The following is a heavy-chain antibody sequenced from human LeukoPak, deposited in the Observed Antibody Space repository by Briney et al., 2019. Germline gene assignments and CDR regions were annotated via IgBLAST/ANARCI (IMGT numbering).Heavy chain of an antibody. CDR3: ARQRYVWGSYRYTGDNWFDP. CDR1: GGSFSGYY. J-gene: IGHJ5*02. D-gene: IGHD3-16*02. Sequence: SETLSLTCAVYGGSFSGYYWSWIRQPPGKGLGWIGEINHSGSTNYNPSLKSRVTISVDTSKNQFSLKLSSVTAADTAVYYCARQRYVWGSYRYTGDNWFDPWGQGTLVTVSS. CDR2: INHSGST. V-gene: IGHV4-34*01.